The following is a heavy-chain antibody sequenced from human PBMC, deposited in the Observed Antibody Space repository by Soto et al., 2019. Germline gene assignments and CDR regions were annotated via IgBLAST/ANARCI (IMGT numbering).Heavy chain of an antibody. D-gene: IGHD1-26*01. CDR1: GFTFSSYA. V-gene: IGHV3-30-3*01. J-gene: IGHJ3*02. Sequence: GGSLRLSCAASGFTFSSYAMHWVRQAPGKGLEWVAVISYDGSNKYYADSVKGRFTISRDNSKNTLYLQMNSLRAEDTAVYYCARGRSYGGKDAFDIWGQGTMVTVSS. CDR2: ISYDGSNK. CDR3: ARGRSYGGKDAFDI.